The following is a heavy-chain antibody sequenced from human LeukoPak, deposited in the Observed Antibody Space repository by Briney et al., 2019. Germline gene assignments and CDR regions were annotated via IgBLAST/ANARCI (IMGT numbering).Heavy chain of an antibody. J-gene: IGHJ4*02. CDR1: GYSFASYW. D-gene: IGHD3-9*01. Sequence: GESLKISCQGSGYSFASYWIGWVRQMPGKGLESVGRIDPSDSYTNYSPSFQGHVTMSADRSIGTAYLQWSSLQASDTAMYYCARLTSVTGYGDYWGQGTLVTVSS. V-gene: IGHV5-10-1*01. CDR2: IDPSDSYT. CDR3: ARLTSVTGYGDY.